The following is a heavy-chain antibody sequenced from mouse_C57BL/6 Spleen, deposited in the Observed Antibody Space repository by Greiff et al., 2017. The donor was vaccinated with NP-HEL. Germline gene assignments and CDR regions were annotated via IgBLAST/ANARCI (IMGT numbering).Heavy chain of an antibody. CDR2: IDPEDGDT. CDR3: TACITTIEGHFDY. D-gene: IGHD1-1*01. Sequence: EVQLQESGAELVRPGASVKLSCTASGFNIKDYYMHWVKQRPEQGLEWIGRIDPEDGDTDYAPKFQGKATMTADTSSNTAYLQRSSLTSEDTAVDYCTACITTIEGHFDYWGQGTTLTVSS. CDR1: GFNIKDYY. V-gene: IGHV14-1*01. J-gene: IGHJ2*01.